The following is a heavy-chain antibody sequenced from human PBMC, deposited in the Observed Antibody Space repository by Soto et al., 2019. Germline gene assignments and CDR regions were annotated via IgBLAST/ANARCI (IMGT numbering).Heavy chain of an antibody. D-gene: IGHD1-26*01. CDR3: ARFPQTAIVGAAYFDY. CDR1: GGTFSSYI. Sequence: QVQLVQAGAGVKKPGSSVKVSCKASGGTFSSYIISWVRQAPGQGLEWMGRIIPILGIANYAQKFQGRVTITADKSTSTAYMELRSLRSEDTAVYYCARFPQTAIVGAAYFDYWGQGTLVTVSS. J-gene: IGHJ4*02. CDR2: IIPILGIA. V-gene: IGHV1-69*02.